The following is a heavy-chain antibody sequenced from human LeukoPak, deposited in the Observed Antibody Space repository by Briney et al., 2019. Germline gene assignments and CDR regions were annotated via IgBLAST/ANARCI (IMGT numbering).Heavy chain of an antibody. J-gene: IGHJ4*02. V-gene: IGHV3-23*01. CDR3: AKVRNSGSYFDY. CDR1: GFTFSSYA. CDR2: ISGSGGST. D-gene: IGHD1-26*01. Sequence: GGSLRLSCAASGFTFSSYAMSWVRQAPGKGLEGVSAISGSGGSTYYADSVKGRFTISRDNSKNTLYLQMNSLRAEDTAVYYCAKVRNSGSYFDYWGQGTLVTVSS.